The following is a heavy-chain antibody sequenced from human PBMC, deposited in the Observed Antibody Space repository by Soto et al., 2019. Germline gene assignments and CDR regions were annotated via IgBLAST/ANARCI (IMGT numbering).Heavy chain of an antibody. Sequence: SVKVSCTASGVTFSSYAISWVRQAPGQGLEWMGGIIPIFGTANYAQKFQGRVTITADESTSTAYMELSSLRSEDTAVYYCARGKGRKYWSGGSCVTPNWFDPWGQGTLVTVSS. CDR2: IIPIFGTA. CDR1: GVTFSSYA. D-gene: IGHD2-15*01. CDR3: ARGKGRKYWSGGSCVTPNWFDP. J-gene: IGHJ5*02. V-gene: IGHV1-69*13.